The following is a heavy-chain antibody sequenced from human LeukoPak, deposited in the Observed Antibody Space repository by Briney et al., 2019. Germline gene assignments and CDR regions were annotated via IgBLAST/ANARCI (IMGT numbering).Heavy chain of an antibody. CDR1: GFTFGSYA. D-gene: IGHD6-19*01. CDR3: AQGYLSGWYPN. Sequence: PGGSLRLSCAASGFTFGSYAMYWVRQAPGKGLEWVSGIFGSGGSAYYADSVKGRFFISRDSSRNTLYLQLSSLRVEDTAVYYCAQGYLSGWYPNWGQGSLVSVSS. CDR2: IFGSGGSA. J-gene: IGHJ4*02. V-gene: IGHV3-23*01.